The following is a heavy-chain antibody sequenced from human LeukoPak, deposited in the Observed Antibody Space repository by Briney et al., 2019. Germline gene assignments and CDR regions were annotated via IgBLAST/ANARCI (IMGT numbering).Heavy chain of an antibody. Sequence: GGSLRLSCAASGFTVSNNYMSWVRQAPGKGLEWVSVLYSGGGTFYLDSVKGRFTISRDNSKNTLYLQMNSLRIEDTAVYYCARDKGQYGSGTRGFTWFDPWGQGTLVTVSS. CDR1: GFTVSNNY. J-gene: IGHJ5*02. D-gene: IGHD3-10*01. CDR3: ARDKGQYGSGTRGFTWFDP. CDR2: LYSGGGT. V-gene: IGHV3-53*05.